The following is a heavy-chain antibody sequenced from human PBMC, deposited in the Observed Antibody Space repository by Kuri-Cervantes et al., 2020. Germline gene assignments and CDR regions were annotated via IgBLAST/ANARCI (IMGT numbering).Heavy chain of an antibody. CDR1: GYTFTSYG. CDR2: ISAGNGNT. J-gene: IGHJ6*03. V-gene: IGHV1-18*01. Sequence: ASVKVSCKASGYTFTSYGISWVRQAPGQGLEWMGWISAGNGNTKYSQKFQGRVTITADESTSTAYMELSSLRSEDTAVYYCARNGGLTYYDFWSGSPDSQYYYMDVWGKGTTVTVSS. D-gene: IGHD3-3*01. CDR3: ARNGGLTYYDFWSGSPDSQYYYMDV.